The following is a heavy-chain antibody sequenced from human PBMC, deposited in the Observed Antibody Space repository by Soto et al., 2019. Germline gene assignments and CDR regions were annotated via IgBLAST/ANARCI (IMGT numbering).Heavy chain of an antibody. CDR3: ARGNAGVVPAATAGFLLNY. J-gene: IGHJ4*02. CDR1: GGTFSSYA. CDR2: IIPIFGTA. Sequence: SVKVSCKASGGTFSSYAISWVRQAPGQGLEWMGGIIPIFGTANYAQKFQGRVTITADESTSTAYMELSSLRSEDTAVYYCARGNAGVVPAATAGFLLNYWGQGTRVTVSS. V-gene: IGHV1-69*13. D-gene: IGHD2-2*01.